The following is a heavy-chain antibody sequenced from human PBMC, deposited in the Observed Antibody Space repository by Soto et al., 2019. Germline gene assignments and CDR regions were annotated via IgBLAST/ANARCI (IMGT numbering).Heavy chain of an antibody. J-gene: IGHJ6*03. Sequence: ASVKVSCKASGYTFTSYDINWVRQATGQGLEWMGWMNPNSGNTGYAQKFQGRVTMTRNTSISTAYMELSSLRSEDTAVYYCARGPIGYYYRDVWGKGTTVTVSS. CDR2: MNPNSGNT. V-gene: IGHV1-8*02. CDR3: ARGPIGYYYRDV. CDR1: GYTFTSYD.